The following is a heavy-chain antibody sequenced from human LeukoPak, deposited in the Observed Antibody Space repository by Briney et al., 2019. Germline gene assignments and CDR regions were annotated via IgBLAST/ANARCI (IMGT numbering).Heavy chain of an antibody. J-gene: IGHJ4*02. CDR1: GGSISTYH. V-gene: IGHV4-59*01. CDR3: ARGGGYASPIGY. Sequence: PSETLSLTCTLSGGSISTYHWSRIRQPPGKGLEWIGYIYHSGSTNYNPSLKSRVTISVDTSKNQFSLKLSSVTAADTAVYYCARGGGYASPIGYWGQGALVTVSS. D-gene: IGHD5-12*01. CDR2: IYHSGST.